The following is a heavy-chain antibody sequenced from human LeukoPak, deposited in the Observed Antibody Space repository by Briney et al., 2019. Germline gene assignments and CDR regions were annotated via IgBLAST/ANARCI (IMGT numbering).Heavy chain of an antibody. CDR1: GGSISGYY. Sequence: PSETLSLTCTVSGGSISGYYWGWIRQPPGKGLEWIGSIFHSGSTYYTPSLKSRVTISVGTSKNQFSLKLSSVTAADTAVYYCARANYYDSSGYSRGAFDIWGQGTMVIVSS. CDR2: IFHSGST. V-gene: IGHV4-38-2*02. J-gene: IGHJ3*02. CDR3: ARANYYDSSGYSRGAFDI. D-gene: IGHD3-22*01.